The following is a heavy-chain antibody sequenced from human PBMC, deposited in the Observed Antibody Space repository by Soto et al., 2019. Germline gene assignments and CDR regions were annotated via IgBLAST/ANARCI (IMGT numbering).Heavy chain of an antibody. J-gene: IGHJ6*02. CDR2: ISSRGSSI. V-gene: IGHV3-11*01. CDR3: ARGYYDFWSGYYVSPYGMDV. CDR1: GFTFSDYY. Sequence: GSLRLSCAVSGFTFSDYYMSWIRQAPGKGLEWVSYISSRGSSIYYADSVKGRFTISRDNAKNSLYLQMNGLRAEDTAVYYCARGYYDFWSGYYVSPYGMDVWGQGTTVTVSS. D-gene: IGHD3-3*01.